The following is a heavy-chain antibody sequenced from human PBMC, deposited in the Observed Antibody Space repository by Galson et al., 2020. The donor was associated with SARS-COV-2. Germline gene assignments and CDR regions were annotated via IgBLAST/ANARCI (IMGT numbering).Heavy chain of an antibody. V-gene: IGHV3-30*04. CDR2: ISYDGSNK. D-gene: IGHD1-26*01. J-gene: IGHJ4*02. Sequence: GGSLRLSCAASGFTFSSYAMHWVRQAPGKGLEWVAVISYDGSNKYYADSVKGRFTISRDNSKNTLYLQMNSLRAEDTAVYYCASGEDSGSYSKADYFDYWGQGTLVTVSS. CDR3: ASGEDSGSYSKADYFDY. CDR1: GFTFSSYA.